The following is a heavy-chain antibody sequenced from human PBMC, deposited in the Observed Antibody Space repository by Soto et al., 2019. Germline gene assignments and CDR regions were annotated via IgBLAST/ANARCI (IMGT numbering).Heavy chain of an antibody. J-gene: IGHJ3*02. CDR3: ARSRYYYDSSGYYLPDAFDI. V-gene: IGHV4-30-2*01. D-gene: IGHD3-22*01. CDR2: IYHSGST. Sequence: SETLSLTCAVSGGSISSGGYSWSWIRQPPGKGLEWIGYIYHSGSTYYNPSLKSRVTISVDRSKNQFSLKLSSVTAADTAVYYCARSRYYYDSSGYYLPDAFDIWGQGTMVTVSS. CDR1: GGSISSGGYS.